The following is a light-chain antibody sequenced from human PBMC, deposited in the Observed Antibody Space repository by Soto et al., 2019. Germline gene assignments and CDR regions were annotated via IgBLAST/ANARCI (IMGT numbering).Light chain of an antibody. CDR3: QQVINLPS. CDR2: AAS. CDR1: QGIITY. V-gene: IGKV1-9*01. Sequence: DIQLNQSPSSLSASVGDSVTIACRASQGIITYLAWYQQXPGKAPKFLIYAASTLQSGVPSRFSGSGSGTDFTLTISRLQPDDFATYYCQQVINLPSFGGGTKVDNK. J-gene: IGKJ4*01.